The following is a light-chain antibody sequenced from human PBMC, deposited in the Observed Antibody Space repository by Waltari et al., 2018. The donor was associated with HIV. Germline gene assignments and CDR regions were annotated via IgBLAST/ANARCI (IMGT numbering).Light chain of an antibody. J-gene: IGLJ1*01. CDR3: KSSTTRSTPCV. Sequence: QSALTQPACVSGSPGQSITISCTGTDSAIGGHNLFAWYQQHPGKAPKLIIYDVTNRPSGVSNRFSGSKSGNTASLTISGLQAEDEADYYCKSSTTRSTPCVFGSGTKVTVL. CDR2: DVT. V-gene: IGLV2-14*01. CDR1: DSAIGGHNL.